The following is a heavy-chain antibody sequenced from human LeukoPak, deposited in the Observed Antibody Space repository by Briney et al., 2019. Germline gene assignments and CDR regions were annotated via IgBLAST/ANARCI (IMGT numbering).Heavy chain of an antibody. CDR2: IYTSWST. J-gene: IGHJ6*03. CDR3: ARDLVVVVDATKRQPNYYYYYMDV. V-gene: IGHV4-4*07. CDR1: GGSISSYY. D-gene: IGHD2-15*01. Sequence: SETLSLTCTVSGGSISSYYGSWIRQPAGKGLEWMWRIYTSWSTNYNPSLKSRVTMSVDTSKNQFSLKLSSVTDADTAVYYCARDLVVVVDATKRQPNYYYYYMDVWGKGTTVTVSS.